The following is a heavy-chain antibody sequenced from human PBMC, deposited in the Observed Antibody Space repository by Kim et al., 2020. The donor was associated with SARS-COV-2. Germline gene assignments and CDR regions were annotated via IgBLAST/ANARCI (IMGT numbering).Heavy chain of an antibody. J-gene: IGHJ3*01. D-gene: IGHD1-26*01. CDR3: ARVRGALVNDAFDF. V-gene: IGHV3-74*01. CDR2: INSDGSTT. Sequence: GGSLRLSCAASGFTFSNYWMHWVRQVPGKGLVWVSRINSDGSTTTYADSVKGRFTISRDNAKSTLFLQMNSLRAEDTAVYYCARVRGALVNDAFDFWGQG. CDR1: GFTFSNYW.